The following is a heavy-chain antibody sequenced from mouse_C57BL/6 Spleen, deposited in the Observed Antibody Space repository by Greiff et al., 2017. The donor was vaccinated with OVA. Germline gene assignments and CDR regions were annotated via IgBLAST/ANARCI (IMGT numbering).Heavy chain of an antibody. V-gene: IGHV1-82*01. CDR2: IYPGDGDT. Sequence: VKLVESGPELVKPGASVKISCKASGYAFSSSWMNWVKQRPGKGLEWIGRIYPGDGDTNYNGKFKGKATLTADKSSSTAYMQLSSLTSEDSAVYFCAREYYYGSRGFDYWGQGTTLTVSS. J-gene: IGHJ2*01. D-gene: IGHD1-1*01. CDR1: GYAFSSSW. CDR3: AREYYYGSRGFDY.